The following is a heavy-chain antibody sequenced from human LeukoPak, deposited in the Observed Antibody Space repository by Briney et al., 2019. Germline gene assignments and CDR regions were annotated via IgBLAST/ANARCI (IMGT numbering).Heavy chain of an antibody. CDR1: GFTFSSYA. D-gene: IGHD6-19*01. V-gene: IGHV3-23*01. CDR3: ANARYSSGWDYFDY. J-gene: IGHJ4*02. CDR2: ITGTSTKT. Sequence: GGSLRLSCAASGFTFSSYAMSWVRQAPGKGLDWVSSITGTSTKTHYADSVKGRFTISRDNSKNPLYLQMNSLRGEDTAVYYCANARYSSGWDYFDYWGQGTLVTVSS.